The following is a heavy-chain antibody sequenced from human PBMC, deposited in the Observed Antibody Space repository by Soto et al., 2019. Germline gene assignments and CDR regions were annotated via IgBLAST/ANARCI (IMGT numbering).Heavy chain of an antibody. CDR1: GYTFTSYG. D-gene: IGHD2-21*02. CDR2: ISAYNGNT. V-gene: IGHV1-18*01. CDR3: ACSSHQVTRLLYYYYGMDV. J-gene: IGHJ6*04. Sequence: QVQLVQSGAEVKKRGASVQVSCKASGYTFTSYGISWVRHAPGQGLEWLGWISAYNGNTNYAQKLQGRVTMTTDTSTSTAYMELRSLRSDDTAVYYCACSSHQVTRLLYYYYGMDVLGKGTTVTRSS.